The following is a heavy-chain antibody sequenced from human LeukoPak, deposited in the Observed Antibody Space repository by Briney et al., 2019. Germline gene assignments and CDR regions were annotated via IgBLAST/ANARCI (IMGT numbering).Heavy chain of an antibody. D-gene: IGHD6-13*01. V-gene: IGHV2-5*02. J-gene: IGHJ5*02. CDR2: IYWDDDK. CDR3: ARRHSIAAAGTDWFDP. CDR1: GFSLSTSGVG. Sequence: SGPTLVNPTQTLTLTCTFSGFSLSTSGVGVGWIRQPPGKALEWLALIYWDDDKRYSPSLKSRLTITKDTSKNQVVLTMTNMDPVDTATYYCARRHSIAAAGTDWFDPWGQGTLVTVSS.